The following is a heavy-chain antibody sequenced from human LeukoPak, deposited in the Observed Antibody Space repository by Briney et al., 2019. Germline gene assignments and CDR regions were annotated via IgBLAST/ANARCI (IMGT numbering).Heavy chain of an antibody. CDR3: ARIRRDGYNTYYFDY. Sequence: GGSLRLSCVGSGFTFRSHAMSWVRQAPEKGLEFVSGIHEDGGTTYYADSVKGRFSISRDNAKNSLYLQMNSLRAEDTAVYFCARIRRDGYNTYYFDYWGQGTLVTVSS. CDR1: GFTFRSHA. J-gene: IGHJ4*02. CDR2: IHEDGGTT. D-gene: IGHD5-24*01. V-gene: IGHV3-23*01.